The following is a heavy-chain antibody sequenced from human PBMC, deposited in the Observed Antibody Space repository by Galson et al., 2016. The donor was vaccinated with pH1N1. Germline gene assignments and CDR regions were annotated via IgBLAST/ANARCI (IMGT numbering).Heavy chain of an antibody. CDR1: GYSFTRYY. CDR2: ITPTDGST. D-gene: IGHD2-21*02. CDR3: ARDPSYCGGDCYLGGAFDI. J-gene: IGHJ3*02. V-gene: IGHV1-46*04. Sequence: SVKVSCKASGYSFTRYYVHWVRQAPGQGLEWMGIITPTDGSTRYAQKLQGRVAMTRDKSTSTVYMELSSLRSEDRAVYYCARDPSYCGGDCYLGGAFDIWGQGTMVTVSS.